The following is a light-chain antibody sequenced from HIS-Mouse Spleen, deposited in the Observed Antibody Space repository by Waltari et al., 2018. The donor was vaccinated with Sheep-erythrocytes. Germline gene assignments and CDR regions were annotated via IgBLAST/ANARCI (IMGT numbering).Light chain of an antibody. CDR2: DAS. J-gene: IGKJ2*01. V-gene: IGKV3-11*01. CDR1: QSVSSY. CDR3: QQRSNWYT. Sequence: EIVLTQSPATLSLSPGERCTLSCRASQSVSSYLALYQQKPGQAPRLLIYDASNRATGIPARFSGSGSGTDFTLTISSLEPEDFAVYYCQQRSNWYTFGQGTKLEIK.